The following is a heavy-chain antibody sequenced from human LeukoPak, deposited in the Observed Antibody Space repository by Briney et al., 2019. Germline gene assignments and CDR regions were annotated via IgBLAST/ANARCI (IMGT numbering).Heavy chain of an antibody. V-gene: IGHV4-34*01. CDR3: ARETSQKGAHYMDV. J-gene: IGHJ6*03. CDR1: GGSFSGYY. D-gene: IGHD3-16*01. Sequence: PSETLSLTCALYGGSFSGYYWSWIRQPPGKGLEWIGEINHSGSTNYNPSLKSRVTISVDTSKNQFSLKLSSVTAADTAVYYCARETSQKGAHYMDVWGKGTTVTISS. CDR2: INHSGST.